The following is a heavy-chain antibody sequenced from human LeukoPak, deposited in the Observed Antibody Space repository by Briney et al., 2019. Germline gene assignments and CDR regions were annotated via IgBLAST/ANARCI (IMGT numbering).Heavy chain of an antibody. D-gene: IGHD3-10*01. Sequence: PGGSLRLSCAASGFTFSNYWMHWVRQAPGKGLVWVSRINSDGSSTSYADSVKGRFTISRDNSKNTLYLQMNSLRAEDTAVYYCAKLSANYYGSGSYYPDGMDVWGQGTTVTVSS. J-gene: IGHJ6*02. V-gene: IGHV3-74*01. CDR3: AKLSANYYGSGSYYPDGMDV. CDR1: GFTFSNYW. CDR2: INSDGSST.